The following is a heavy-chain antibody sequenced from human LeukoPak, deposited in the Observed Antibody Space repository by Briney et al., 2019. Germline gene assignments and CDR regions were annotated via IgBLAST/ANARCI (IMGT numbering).Heavy chain of an antibody. D-gene: IGHD5-24*01. Sequence: PGGTLRLSCAASGFTFSSFGMSWVRQAPGKGLEWVSGISGSGDSTYYADSVKGRFTISRDNSKNTLYLQMISLRAEDTAVYYCAKSGYNRFDYWGQGTLVTVSS. J-gene: IGHJ4*02. CDR1: GFTFSSFG. CDR2: ISGSGDST. V-gene: IGHV3-23*01. CDR3: AKSGYNRFDY.